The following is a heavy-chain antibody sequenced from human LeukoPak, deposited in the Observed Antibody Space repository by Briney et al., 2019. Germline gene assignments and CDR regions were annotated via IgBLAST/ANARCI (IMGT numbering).Heavy chain of an antibody. D-gene: IGHD2-21*02. CDR2: ISAYNGNT. CDR1: GYTFTSYG. Sequence: ASVKVSCKASGYTFTSYGISWVRQAPGQGLEWMGWISAYNGNTNYAQKLQGRVTMTTDTSTSTAYMELRSLRSDDTAVYYCARTALNCGGDCYSDYWGQGTLVTVSS. V-gene: IGHV1-18*01. J-gene: IGHJ4*02. CDR3: ARTALNCGGDCYSDY.